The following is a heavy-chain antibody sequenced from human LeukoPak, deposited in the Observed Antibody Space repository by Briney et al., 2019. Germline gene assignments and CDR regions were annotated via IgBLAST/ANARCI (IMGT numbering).Heavy chain of an antibody. Sequence: ASVKVSCKASTYTGYYMHWVRQAPGQGLEWMGWISPNGAATNYAQKFRGRVTMTRDTSSSTAYMAVNGLTSDDTAVHHCVTSTGYSTSWGAFDIWGQGTMVTVSS. CDR2: ISPNGAAT. CDR3: VTSTGYSTSWGAFDI. CDR1: TYTGYY. J-gene: IGHJ3*02. V-gene: IGHV1-2*02. D-gene: IGHD2-2*01.